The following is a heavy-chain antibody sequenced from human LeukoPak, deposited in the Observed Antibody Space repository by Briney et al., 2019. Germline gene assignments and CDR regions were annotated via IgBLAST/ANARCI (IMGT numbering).Heavy chain of an antibody. CDR3: AKDRFFYDSGSKAN. D-gene: IGHD3-22*01. V-gene: IGHV3-11*01. CDR1: GFTFGDYY. CDR2: ISSRSGSSI. Sequence: GGSLRLSCAASGFTFGDYYMTWIRQAPGKGLEWVSYISSRSGSSIYYGDSVKGRFTVSRDNAKNSLYLQMNSLRVEDTAFYYCAKDRFFYDSGSKANWGQGTLVTVSS. J-gene: IGHJ4*02.